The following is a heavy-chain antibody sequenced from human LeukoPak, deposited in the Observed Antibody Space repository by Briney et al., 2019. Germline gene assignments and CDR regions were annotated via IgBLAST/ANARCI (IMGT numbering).Heavy chain of an antibody. D-gene: IGHD2-21*02. Sequence: GGSLRLSCAASGFTVSSNYMNWVRQAPGKGLEWVSILYRDGSTYYADSVKGRFTISRDNSKNTLYLQMNSLRADDTAVYYCARDSGDGDYTPDMDVWGKGTTVTVSS. CDR1: GFTVSSNY. CDR2: LYRDGST. CDR3: ARDSGDGDYTPDMDV. V-gene: IGHV3-53*01. J-gene: IGHJ6*03.